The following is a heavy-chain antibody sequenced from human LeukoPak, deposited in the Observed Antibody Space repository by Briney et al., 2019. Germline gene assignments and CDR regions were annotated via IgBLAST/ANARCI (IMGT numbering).Heavy chain of an antibody. V-gene: IGHV5-51*01. J-gene: IGHJ4*02. CDR3: ARLRYYDSSGPFDY. D-gene: IGHD3-22*01. CDR2: IYPGDSDT. CDR1: GYSFTNYW. Sequence: GESLKISCKGSGYSFTNYWIGWVRQMPGKGLKWMGIIYPGDSDTRYSPSFQGQVTISADKSISTAYLQWSSLKASDTAMYYCARLRYYDSSGPFDYWGQGTLVTVSS.